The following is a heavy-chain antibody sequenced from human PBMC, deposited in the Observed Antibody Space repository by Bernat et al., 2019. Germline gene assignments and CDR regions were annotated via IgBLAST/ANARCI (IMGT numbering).Heavy chain of an antibody. J-gene: IGHJ4*02. Sequence: EVQLVQSGAEVKKPGESLKISCKGSGYSFSSYWIGWVRQVPGKGLEWMGIIYPGDSDTRYSPSFQGQFTISADKSISTAYLQWDSLKASDTAMYYCARSRGHGPDPHEASQDYWGQGTLVTVSS. V-gene: IGHV5-51*01. CDR1: GYSFSSYW. CDR2: IYPGDSDT. CDR3: ARSRGHGPDPHEASQDY.